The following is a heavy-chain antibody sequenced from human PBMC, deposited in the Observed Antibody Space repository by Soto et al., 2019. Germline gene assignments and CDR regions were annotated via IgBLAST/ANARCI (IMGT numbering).Heavy chain of an antibody. Sequence: QVQLVESGGGVVQPGRSLRLSCAATGFTFSSYAMQWVRQAPGKGLEWVAVISYDGSNKYYADSVKGRFTISRDNSKNTLYLQMNSLRAEDTAVYYCARARGRVTTSERVDYWGQGTLVTVSS. CDR2: ISYDGSNK. V-gene: IGHV3-30-3*01. CDR3: ARARGRVTTSERVDY. J-gene: IGHJ4*02. CDR1: GFTFSSYA. D-gene: IGHD4-17*01.